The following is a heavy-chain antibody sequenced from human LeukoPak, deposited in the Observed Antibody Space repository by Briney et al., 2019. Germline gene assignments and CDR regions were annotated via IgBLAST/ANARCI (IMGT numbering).Heavy chain of an antibody. J-gene: IGHJ4*02. CDR1: GFTLSDYA. CDR3: AKRSAVGADDY. V-gene: IGHV3-23*01. Sequence: GGSLRLSCAASGFTLSDYAMSWARQAPGKGLAWVSSVSAGGGSTYYADSVKGRFTISRDNSKNTLFLQMDSLRDDDAAIYYCAKRSAVGADDYWGQGTLVTVSS. CDR2: VSAGGGST. D-gene: IGHD1-26*01.